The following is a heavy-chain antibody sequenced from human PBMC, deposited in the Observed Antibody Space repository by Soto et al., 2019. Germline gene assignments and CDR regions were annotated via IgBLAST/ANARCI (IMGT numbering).Heavy chain of an antibody. CDR1: GYTFTSYG. Sequence: QVQLVQSGAEVKKPGASVRVSCKASGYTFTSYGISWVRQAPGQGLEWMGWISAYNGNTNYAQKLQGRVTMTTDTSTSTAYMELRSLRSDDTAVYYCARDLDDRWGGARYYYGMDVWGQGTTVTVSS. CDR2: ISAYNGNT. J-gene: IGHJ6*02. V-gene: IGHV1-18*01. D-gene: IGHD3-10*01. CDR3: ARDLDDRWGGARYYYGMDV.